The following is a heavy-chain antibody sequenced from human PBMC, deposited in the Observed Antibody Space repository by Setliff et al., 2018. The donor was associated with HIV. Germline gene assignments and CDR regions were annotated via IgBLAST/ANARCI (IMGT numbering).Heavy chain of an antibody. CDR2: MYYTGTT. D-gene: IGHD2-15*01. Sequence: PSETLSLTCAVSGYSVSSGCYWAWIRQAPGKGLQWIGQMYYTGTTDYNPSLSSRVTISQDKSRNQFSLKLTSVTATDTAIYYCARGVGIGGNWFDPWGQGIMVTVSS. V-gene: IGHV4-38-2*01. CDR1: GYSVSSGCY. CDR3: ARGVGIGGNWFDP. J-gene: IGHJ5*02.